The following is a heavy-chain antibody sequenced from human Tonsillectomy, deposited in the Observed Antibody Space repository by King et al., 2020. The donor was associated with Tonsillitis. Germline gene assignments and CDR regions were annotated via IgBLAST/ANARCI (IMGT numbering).Heavy chain of an antibody. CDR1: GFSLSTSGMC. J-gene: IGHJ4*02. Sequence: VTLKESGPALVKPTQTLTLTCTFSGFSLSTSGMCVSWIRQPPGKALEWLALIDWDDDKYYSSSLKTRLAISKDTSKNQVVLTMTNMDPVDTATYYCARTYSNYGDYTSDYWGQGTLVTVSS. CDR2: IDWDDDK. CDR3: ARTYSNYGDYTSDY. D-gene: IGHD4-17*01. V-gene: IGHV2-70*01.